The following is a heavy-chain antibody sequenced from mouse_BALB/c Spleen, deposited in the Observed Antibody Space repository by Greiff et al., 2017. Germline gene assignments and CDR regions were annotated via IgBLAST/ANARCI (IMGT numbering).Heavy chain of an antibody. CDR1: GYTFTSYV. V-gene: IGHV1-14*01. Sequence: SGPELVKPGASVKMYCKASGYTFTSYVMHWVKQKPGQGLEWIGYINPYNDGTKYNEKFKGKATLTSDKSSSTAYMELSSLTSEDSAVYYCARWDYYGSYYYAMDYWGQGTSVTVSS. CDR2: INPYNDGT. CDR3: ARWDYYGSYYYAMDY. J-gene: IGHJ4*01. D-gene: IGHD1-1*01.